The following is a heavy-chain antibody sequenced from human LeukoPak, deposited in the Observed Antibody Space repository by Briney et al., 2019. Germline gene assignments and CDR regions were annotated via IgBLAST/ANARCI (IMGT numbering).Heavy chain of an antibody. CDR2: IRSKANSYAT. CDR3: TRHDGCSGGSCYPDDAFDI. CDR1: GFTFSGSA. Sequence: GGSLRLSCAVSGFTFSGSAMHWVRQASGKGLEWVGRIRSKANSYATAYAASVKGRFTISRDDSKNTAYLQMNSLKTEDTAVYYCTRHDGCSGGSCYPDDAFDIWGQGTMATVSS. V-gene: IGHV3-73*01. D-gene: IGHD2-15*01. J-gene: IGHJ3*02.